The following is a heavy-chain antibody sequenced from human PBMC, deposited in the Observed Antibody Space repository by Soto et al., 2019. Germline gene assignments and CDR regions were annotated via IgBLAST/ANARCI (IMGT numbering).Heavy chain of an antibody. CDR1: GFTFKTYN. Sequence: EVQLEESGGALVQPGGSLRLSCAASGFTFKTYNMNWVRQAPGKGLEWVSYIGTSGTPVYYADSVKGRFTISRDNAKNSLFLQMHSLRDEDTALYFCARDPSPDSSGWYYFDHWGQGTLVNVSS. V-gene: IGHV3-48*02. CDR2: IGTSGTPV. D-gene: IGHD6-19*01. CDR3: ARDPSPDSSGWYYFDH. J-gene: IGHJ4*02.